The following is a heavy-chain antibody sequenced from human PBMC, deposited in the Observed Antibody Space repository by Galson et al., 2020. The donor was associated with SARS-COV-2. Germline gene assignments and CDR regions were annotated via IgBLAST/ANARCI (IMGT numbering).Heavy chain of an antibody. CDR1: GYTLTELS. J-gene: IGHJ4*02. Sequence: ASVKVSCKVSGYTLTELSMHWVRQAPGKGLEWMGGFDPEDGETIYAQKFQGSVTMTEDTSTDTAYMELSSLRSEDTAVYYCATAPAYYYDSSGWYWGQGTLGTVSS. D-gene: IGHD3-22*01. CDR2: FDPEDGET. CDR3: ATAPAYYYDSSGWY. V-gene: IGHV1-24*01.